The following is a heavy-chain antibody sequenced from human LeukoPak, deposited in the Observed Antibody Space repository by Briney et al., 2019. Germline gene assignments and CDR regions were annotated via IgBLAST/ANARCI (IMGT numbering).Heavy chain of an antibody. CDR3: ARDPVEWELLLDC. Sequence: GGSLRLSCAASGFTFSNYWMGWVRQAPGKRPEWVANMNIDGSEKYYADSVKGRFSISRDNARNSAYLQMASLRVEDTAVYYCARDPVEWELLLDCWGQGTLVTVSS. CDR2: MNIDGSEK. D-gene: IGHD1-26*01. J-gene: IGHJ4*02. CDR1: GFTFSNYW. V-gene: IGHV3-7*01.